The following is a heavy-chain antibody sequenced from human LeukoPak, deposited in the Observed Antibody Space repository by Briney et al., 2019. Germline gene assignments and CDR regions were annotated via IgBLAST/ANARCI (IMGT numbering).Heavy chain of an antibody. CDR2: ISSSSSYI. Sequence: GGSLRLSCAASGFTFSSYSMNWVRQAPEKGLEWVSSISSSSSYIYYADSVKGRFTISRDNAKNSLYLQMNSLRAEDTAVYYCARALSSGWYYFDYWGQGTLVTVSS. J-gene: IGHJ4*02. D-gene: IGHD6-19*01. CDR3: ARALSSGWYYFDY. CDR1: GFTFSSYS. V-gene: IGHV3-21*01.